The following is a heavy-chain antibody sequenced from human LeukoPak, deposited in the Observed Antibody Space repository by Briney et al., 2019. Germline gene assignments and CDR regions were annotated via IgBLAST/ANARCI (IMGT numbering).Heavy chain of an antibody. CDR2: ISWNSGSI. CDR1: GFTFDDYA. V-gene: IGHV3-9*01. D-gene: IGHD6-13*01. J-gene: IGHJ6*03. Sequence: PGRSLRLSCAASGFTFDDYAMHWVRQAPGKGLEWVSGISWNSGSIGYADSVKGRFTISRDNAKNSLYLQMNSLRAEDTALYYCAKDSAGILTSMDVWGKGTTVTVSS. CDR3: AKDSAGILTSMDV.